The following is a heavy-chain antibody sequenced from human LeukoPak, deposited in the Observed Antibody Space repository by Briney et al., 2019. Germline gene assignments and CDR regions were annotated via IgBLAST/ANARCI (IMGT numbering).Heavy chain of an antibody. J-gene: IGHJ6*02. CDR1: GFTFSSYG. V-gene: IGHV3-33*01. CDR3: ARGNLPQLVAQYYYYGMDV. CDR2: IWYDGSNK. Sequence: GGSLRLSCAASGFTFSSYGMHWVRQAPGKGLGWVAVIWYDGSNKYYADSVKGRFTISRDNSKNTLYLQMNSLRAEDTAVYYCARGNLPQLVAQYYYYGMDVWGQGTTVTVSS. D-gene: IGHD6-13*01.